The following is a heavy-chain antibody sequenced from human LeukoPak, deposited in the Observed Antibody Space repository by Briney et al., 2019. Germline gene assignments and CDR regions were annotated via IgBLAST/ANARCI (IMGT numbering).Heavy chain of an antibody. CDR2: INRSGST. V-gene: IGHV4-34*01. CDR1: GGSSRGYY. D-gene: IGHD5-18*01. CDR3: ARGARYSYGLGL. Sequence: SETLSLTCAVYGGSSRGYYWSWIRQPPGKGLEWIGEINRSGSTNYNPSLKSRVTISVDTSKNQFSLKLSSVTAADTAVYYCARGARYSYGLGLWGQGTLVTVSS. J-gene: IGHJ4*02.